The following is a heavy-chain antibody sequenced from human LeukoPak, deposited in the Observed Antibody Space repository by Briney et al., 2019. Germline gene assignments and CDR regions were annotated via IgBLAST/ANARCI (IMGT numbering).Heavy chain of an antibody. J-gene: IGHJ4*02. CDR3: ARKGYYGSGSYYNY. V-gene: IGHV7-4-1*02. CDR2: INTNTGNP. D-gene: IGHD3-10*01. CDR1: GYTFTTYA. Sequence: ASVKVSCKASGYTFTTYAMNWVRQAPGQGLEGMGWINTNTGNPTYAQGFTGRFVFSLDTSVSTAYLQNSSLKAEDTAVYYCARKGYYGSGSYYNYWGQGTLVTVSS.